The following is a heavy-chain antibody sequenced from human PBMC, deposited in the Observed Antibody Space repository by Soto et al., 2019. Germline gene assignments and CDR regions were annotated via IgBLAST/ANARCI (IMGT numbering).Heavy chain of an antibody. CDR1: GFNFSNYA. V-gene: IGHV3-23*01. D-gene: IGHD1-1*01. Sequence: GGSLRLSCATSGFNFSNYAMSWVRQAPGRGLEWVSAVSGGGRSTHYADSVRGRFTISRDNSKNTLSLQMNSLSVDDTATYYCAREYGRPPRFDPWGRGTLVTVSS. J-gene: IGHJ5*02. CDR2: VSGGGRST. CDR3: AREYGRPPRFDP.